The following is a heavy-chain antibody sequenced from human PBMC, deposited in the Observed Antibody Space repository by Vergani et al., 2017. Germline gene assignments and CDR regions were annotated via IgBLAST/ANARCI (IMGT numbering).Heavy chain of an antibody. Sequence: QVQLQESGPGLVKPSETLSLTCTVSGGSISSYYWSWIRQPPGKGLAWIGYIYYSGSTNYNPSLKSRVTISVDTSKNQFSLKLSSVTAADTAVYYWARPVRGYYYMDVWDKGTTVTVSS. CDR3: ARPVRGYYYMDV. V-gene: IGHV4-59*01. D-gene: IGHD2-2*01. CDR2: IYYSGST. CDR1: GGSISSYY. J-gene: IGHJ6*03.